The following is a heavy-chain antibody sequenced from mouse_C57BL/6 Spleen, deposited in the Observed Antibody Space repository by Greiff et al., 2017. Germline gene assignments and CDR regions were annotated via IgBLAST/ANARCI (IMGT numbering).Heavy chain of an antibody. CDR1: GYTFTSYT. Sequence: VQLQESGAELARPGASVKMSCKASGYTFTSYTMPWVKQRPGQGLEWIGYINPSSGYTKYNQKFKDKATLTADKSSSTAYMQLRSLTSEDSAVYYCARSAGSSYEWYFGVWGTGTTVTVAS. CDR2: INPSSGYT. V-gene: IGHV1-4*01. CDR3: ARSAGSSYEWYFGV. D-gene: IGHD1-1*01. J-gene: IGHJ1*03.